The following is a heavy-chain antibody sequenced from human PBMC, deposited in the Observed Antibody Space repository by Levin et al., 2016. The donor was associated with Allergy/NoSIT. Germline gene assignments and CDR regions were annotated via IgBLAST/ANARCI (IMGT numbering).Heavy chain of an antibody. Sequence: WIRQPPGKGLEWVGRIKSKTDGGTTDYAAPVKGRFTISRDDSKNTLYLQMNSLKTEDTAVYYCTTLYDNYGMDVWGQGTTVTVSS. CDR2: IKSKTDGGTT. CDR3: TTLYDNYGMDV. V-gene: IGHV3-15*01. D-gene: IGHD3-9*01. J-gene: IGHJ6*02.